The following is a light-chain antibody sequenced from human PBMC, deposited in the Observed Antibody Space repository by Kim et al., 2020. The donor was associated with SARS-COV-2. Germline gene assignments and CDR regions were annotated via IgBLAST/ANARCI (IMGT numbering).Light chain of an antibody. V-gene: IGLV2-8*01. J-gene: IGLJ1*01. CDR3: SSYAGSSLYV. Sequence: GQSVTISCTGTSSDVGGYNYVSWYQQHPGKAPKLMIYGVSKRPSGVPDRFSGSKSGNTASLTVSGLQAEDDADYYCSSYAGSSLYVFGAGTKVTVL. CDR2: GVS. CDR1: SSDVGGYNY.